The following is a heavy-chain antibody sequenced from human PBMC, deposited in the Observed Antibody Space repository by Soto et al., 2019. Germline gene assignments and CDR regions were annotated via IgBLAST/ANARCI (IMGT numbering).Heavy chain of an antibody. D-gene: IGHD4-17*01. J-gene: IGHJ5*02. Sequence: QVQLVQSGAEVKKPGASVKVSCKASGYTFTSYDINWVRQATGQGLEYLGWMNPNGGNTGYVQKFQGRVTMARDTPISKAYLELSSLRSEDTTVYFCARGVKYGAYSRWFDPWGQGTLVTVSS. CDR1: GYTFTSYD. V-gene: IGHV1-8*01. CDR3: ARGVKYGAYSRWFDP. CDR2: MNPNGGNT.